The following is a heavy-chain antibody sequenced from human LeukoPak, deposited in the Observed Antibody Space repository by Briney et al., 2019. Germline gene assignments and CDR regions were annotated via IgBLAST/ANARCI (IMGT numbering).Heavy chain of an antibody. V-gene: IGHV4-4*07. Sequence: PSETLSLTCTVSGGSISSYYWSWIRQPAGKGLEWIGRIYTSGSTNYNPSLKSRVTMSVDTSKNQFSLKLSSVTAADTAVYYCAKGRTYYDFWSGYGKFDYWGQGTLVTVSS. CDR1: GGSISSYY. CDR3: AKGRTYYDFWSGYGKFDY. J-gene: IGHJ4*02. D-gene: IGHD3-3*01. CDR2: IYTSGST.